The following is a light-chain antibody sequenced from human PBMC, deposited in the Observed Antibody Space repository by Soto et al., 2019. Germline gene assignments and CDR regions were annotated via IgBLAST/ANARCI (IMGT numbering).Light chain of an antibody. CDR1: ESITTW. CDR3: HQYNTFPYT. V-gene: IGKV1-5*01. J-gene: IGKJ2*01. CDR2: DAS. Sequence: DIPLTQSSSTLSASVGDRVTITCRASESITTWLAWYQQKPGKAPKVLIHDASTLESGVPSRFSGSGSGTEFTLTISSLQPDDFAAYFCHQYNTFPYTFGQGTKLETK.